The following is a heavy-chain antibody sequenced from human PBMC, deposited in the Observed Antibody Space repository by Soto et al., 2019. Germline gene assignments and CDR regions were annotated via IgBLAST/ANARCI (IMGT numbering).Heavy chain of an antibody. J-gene: IGHJ4*02. Sequence: SETLSLTCTVSGGSISSYYWSWIRQPPGKGLEWIGYIYYSGSTNYNPSLKSRVTISVDTSKNHFSLKLSSVTAADTAVYYCARVRSWYRYFDYWGQGTLVTVTS. V-gene: IGHV4-59*12. CDR1: GGSISSYY. CDR2: IYYSGST. CDR3: ARVRSWYRYFDY. D-gene: IGHD6-13*01.